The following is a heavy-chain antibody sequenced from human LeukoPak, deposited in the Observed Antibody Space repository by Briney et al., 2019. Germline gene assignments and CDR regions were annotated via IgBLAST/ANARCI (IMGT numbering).Heavy chain of an antibody. D-gene: IGHD3-22*01. J-gene: IGHJ4*02. CDR2: ISSSSSYI. V-gene: IGHV3-21*01. CDR1: GFTFRSYS. CDR3: ARGGTYDSSGYYY. Sequence: GGSLRLSCADSGFTFRSYSMNWVRQAPGKGLEWVSSISSSSSYIYYADSVKGRFTISRDNAKNSLYLQMNSLRAEDTAVYYRARGGTYDSSGYYYWGQGTLVTVSS.